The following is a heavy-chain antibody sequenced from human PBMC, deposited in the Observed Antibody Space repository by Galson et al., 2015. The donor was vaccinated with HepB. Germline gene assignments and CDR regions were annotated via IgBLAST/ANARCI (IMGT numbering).Heavy chain of an antibody. CDR2: ISGSGGST. Sequence: SLRLSCAASGFTFSSYAMSWVRQAPGKGLEWVSAISGSGGSTYYADSVKGRFTISRDNAKNSLYLQMNSLRAEDTAVYYCARVGGDLKVWGSYRSYYFDYWGQGTLVTVSS. D-gene: IGHD3-16*02. CDR1: GFTFSSYA. J-gene: IGHJ4*02. CDR3: ARVGGDLKVWGSYRSYYFDY. V-gene: IGHV3-23*01.